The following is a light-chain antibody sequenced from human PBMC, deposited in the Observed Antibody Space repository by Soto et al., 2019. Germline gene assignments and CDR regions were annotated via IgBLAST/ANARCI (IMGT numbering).Light chain of an antibody. J-gene: IGKJ4*01. Sequence: EIVMTQSPASLSVCPGERAALSCRASQSLSTSYLAWYQQKPGQAPRLLTYGTSSRASGIPDRFSGSGSGTDFTLTISRLEPEDFAVYYCQNYGSSSLTFGGGTKVDIK. CDR2: GTS. CDR3: QNYGSSSLT. CDR1: QSLSTSY. V-gene: IGKV3-20*01.